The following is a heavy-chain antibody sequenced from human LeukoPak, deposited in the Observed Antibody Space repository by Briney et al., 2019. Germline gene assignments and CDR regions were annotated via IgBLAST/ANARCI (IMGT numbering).Heavy chain of an antibody. CDR3: ARVNPFFDY. CDR1: GFTFSSYGM. J-gene: IGHJ4*02. CDR2: IYHSGNT. Sequence: GSLRLSCAASGFTFSSYGMSWVRQSPGKGLEWIGGIYHSGNTNYNPSLKSRVTISVDKSKNQFSLKLTSVTAADTAVYYCARVNPFFDYWGQGTLVTVSS. V-gene: IGHV4-4*02.